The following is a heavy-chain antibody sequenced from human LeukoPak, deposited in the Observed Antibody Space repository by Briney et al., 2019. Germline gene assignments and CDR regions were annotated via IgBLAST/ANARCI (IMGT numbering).Heavy chain of an antibody. CDR1: GLTFTNYG. Sequence: PGGSLRLSCVASGLTFTNYGFHWVRQAPGKGLEWVAIIYSGGGNTKYYAEYLTDRLPISRDNSKDTPYLQMHSLRVEDTDLFYCVVILVPGGVWHFDLWGRGTLVTVSS. J-gene: IGHJ2*01. D-gene: IGHD2-2*01. CDR2: IYSGGGNTK. CDR3: VVILVPGGVWHFDL. V-gene: IGHV3-33*03.